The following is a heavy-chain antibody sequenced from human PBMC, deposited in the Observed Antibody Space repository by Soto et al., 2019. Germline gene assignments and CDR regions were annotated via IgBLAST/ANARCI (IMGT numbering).Heavy chain of an antibody. D-gene: IGHD3-10*01. Sequence: QVQLVESGGGVVQPGRSLRLSCAASGFTFSSYGMHWVRQAPGKGLEWVAVISYDGSNKYYADSVKGRFTISRDNSKNRLYLQMNSLRAEDTAVYYCAKDLELVSYYGSGSSSMDVWGQGTTVTVSS. CDR1: GFTFSSYG. J-gene: IGHJ6*02. CDR2: ISYDGSNK. CDR3: AKDLELVSYYGSGSSSMDV. V-gene: IGHV3-30*18.